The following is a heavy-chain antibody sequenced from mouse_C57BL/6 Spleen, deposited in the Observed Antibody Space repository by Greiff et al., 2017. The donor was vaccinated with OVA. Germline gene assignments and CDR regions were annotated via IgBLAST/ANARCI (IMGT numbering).Heavy chain of an antibody. CDR2: IDPSDSET. CDR1: GYTFTSYW. V-gene: IGHV1-52*01. J-gene: IGHJ4*01. Sequence: QVQLQQPGAELVRPGSSVKLSCKASGYTFTSYWMHWVKQRPIKGLEWIGNIDPSDSETHYNQKFKDKATLTVDKSSSTAYMQLSSLTSEDSAVYYCARDGGAMDYWGQGTSVTVSS. CDR3: ARDGGAMDY.